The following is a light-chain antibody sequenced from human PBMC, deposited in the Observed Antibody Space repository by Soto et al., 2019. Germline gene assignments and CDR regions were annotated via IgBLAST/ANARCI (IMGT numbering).Light chain of an antibody. V-gene: IGKV3-20*01. J-gene: IGKJ5*01. CDR3: QQYGSSPGIT. Sequence: EIVLTQSPGTLSLSPGKRATLSCRASQSVSSSYLAWYQQKPGQAPRLLIYGASGRATGIPDRFSGSGSGTDFTLTISRLEPEDFAVYYCQQYGSSPGITFGQGTRLEIK. CDR1: QSVSSSY. CDR2: GAS.